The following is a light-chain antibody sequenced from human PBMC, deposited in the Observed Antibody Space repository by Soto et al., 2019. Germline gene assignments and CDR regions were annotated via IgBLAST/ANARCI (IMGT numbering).Light chain of an antibody. Sequence: IQMTQSPSTLSASVGDRVAITCRASQSIGIWLAWYQQKPGKAPRFLIYKASTLESGVPSRFSGGGSGTEFTLTISSRQPEDFGSYYCQQYKDYSWTFGQGTKVEIK. CDR3: QQYKDYSWT. J-gene: IGKJ1*01. CDR2: KAS. V-gene: IGKV1-5*03. CDR1: QSIGIW.